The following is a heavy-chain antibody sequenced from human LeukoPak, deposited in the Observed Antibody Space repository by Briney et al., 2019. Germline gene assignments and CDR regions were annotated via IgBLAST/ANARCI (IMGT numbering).Heavy chain of an antibody. D-gene: IGHD4-23*01. CDR1: GYTFTVYY. CDR3: ARDQGHGGNSWDY. J-gene: IGHJ4*02. V-gene: IGHV1-2*02. Sequence: ASGKVSCKVSGYTFTVYYMHWVRQAPGQGLEWLGWINPNSGGTNYAQNFQGRVTMTRDTSISTAYMELSRLRSDDTAVYYCARDQGHGGNSWDYWGQGTLVTVSS. CDR2: INPNSGGT.